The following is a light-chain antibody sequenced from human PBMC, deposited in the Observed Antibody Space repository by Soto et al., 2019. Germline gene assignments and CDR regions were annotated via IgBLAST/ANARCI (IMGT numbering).Light chain of an antibody. CDR1: QSISNW. CDR3: QQYNTFWT. CDR2: DVS. V-gene: IGKV1-5*01. J-gene: IGKJ1*01. Sequence: DIQMTQSPSTLSASVGDRFTITCRASQSISNWLAWYQQKPGKDPXXLIYDVSSLESGVSSRFSGSGSGTEFTLTISSLQPDDFATYYCQQYNTFWTFGQGTKVDIK.